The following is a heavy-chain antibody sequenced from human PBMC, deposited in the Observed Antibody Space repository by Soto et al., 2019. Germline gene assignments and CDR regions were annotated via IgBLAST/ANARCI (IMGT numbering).Heavy chain of an antibody. V-gene: IGHV4-61*05. CDR1: GGSISSSSYS. D-gene: IGHD2-15*01. Sequence: SETLSLTCTVSGGSISSSSYSWGWIRQPPGKGLEWIGYIYYSGSTNYNPSLKSRVTISVDTSKNQFSLNLSSVTAADTAVYYCARRWGRSFDYWGQGTLVTVSS. CDR3: ARRWGRSFDY. CDR2: IYYSGST. J-gene: IGHJ4*02.